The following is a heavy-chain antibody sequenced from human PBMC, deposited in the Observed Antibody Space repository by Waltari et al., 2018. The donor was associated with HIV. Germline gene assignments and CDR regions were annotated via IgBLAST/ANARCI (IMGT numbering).Heavy chain of an antibody. Sequence: EVQLVESGGGLVRPGGSLRRACAAAGFTFGSYWMSWVRQAPGKGLEWVANKKQDGSEKYYVDSVNGRFTISRDNAENSLYLQMNSLRAEDTAVYYCARGGFYGSGSKVNWGQGTLVTVSS. V-gene: IGHV3-7*04. CDR3: ARGGFYGSGSKVN. D-gene: IGHD3-10*01. CDR2: KKQDGSEK. J-gene: IGHJ4*02. CDR1: GFTFGSYW.